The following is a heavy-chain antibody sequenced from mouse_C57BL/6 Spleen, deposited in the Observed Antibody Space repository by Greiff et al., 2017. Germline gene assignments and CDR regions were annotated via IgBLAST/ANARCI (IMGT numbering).Heavy chain of an antibody. CDR2: IYPGDGDT. J-gene: IGHJ4*01. CDR1: GYAFSSSW. V-gene: IGHV1-82*01. D-gene: IGHD2-2*01. Sequence: QVQLQQSGPELVKPGASVKISCKASGYAFSSSWMNWVKQRPGKGLEWIGRIYPGDGDTNYNGKFKGKATLTADKSSSTAYMQLSSLTSEDSAVSFCARRGYGYAMDYWGQGTSVTVSS. CDR3: ARRGYGYAMDY.